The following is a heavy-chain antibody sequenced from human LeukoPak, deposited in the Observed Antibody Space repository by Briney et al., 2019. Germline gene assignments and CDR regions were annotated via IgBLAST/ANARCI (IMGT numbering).Heavy chain of an antibody. D-gene: IGHD3-22*01. Sequence: GGSLRLSCAASGFTFSSYSMNWVRQAPGKELEWVGRIRSNSDGGTIDYAAPVKGRFTLSRDDSKTTLYLQMNSLQTEDTAVYYCATDFYDSTWGQGTLVTVSS. CDR1: GFTFSSYS. J-gene: IGHJ5*02. CDR3: ATDFYDST. CDR2: IRSNSDGGTI. V-gene: IGHV3-15*07.